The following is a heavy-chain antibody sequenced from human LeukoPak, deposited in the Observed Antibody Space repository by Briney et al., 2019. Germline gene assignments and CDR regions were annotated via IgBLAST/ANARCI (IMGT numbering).Heavy chain of an antibody. CDR3: ARLDRLDGSGSYFDY. J-gene: IGHJ4*02. V-gene: IGHV4-39*01. CDR1: GGSLSSSSYY. CDR2: IYYSGST. Sequence: SETLSLTCTVSGGSLSSSSYYWGWIRQPPGKGLEWIGSIYYSGSTYYNPSLKSRVTISVDTSKNQFSLKLSSVTAADTAVYYCARLDRLDGSGSYFDYWGQGTLVTVSS. D-gene: IGHD3-10*01.